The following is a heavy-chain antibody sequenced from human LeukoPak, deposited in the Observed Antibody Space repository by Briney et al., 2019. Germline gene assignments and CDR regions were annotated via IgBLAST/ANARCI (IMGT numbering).Heavy chain of an antibody. D-gene: IGHD2-21*02. CDR3: ARDRSGVTDY. Sequence: PSQTLSLTCTVSVCSISNGGYYWSWIRQHPGKGLEWIGYIYYSGSTYYNPSLKSRVTISVDTSKNQFSLKLSSVTAADTAVYCSARDRSGVTDYWGQGTLVTVSS. J-gene: IGHJ4*02. CDR2: IYYSGST. V-gene: IGHV4-31*03. CDR1: VCSISNGGYY.